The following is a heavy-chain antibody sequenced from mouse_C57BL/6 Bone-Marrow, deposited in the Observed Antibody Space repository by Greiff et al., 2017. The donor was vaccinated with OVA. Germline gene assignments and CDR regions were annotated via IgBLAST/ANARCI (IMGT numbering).Heavy chain of an antibody. Sequence: QVQLQQSGAELARPGASVKLSCKASGYTFTSYGISWVKQRTGQGLEWIGEIYPRSGNTYYNEKFKGKATLTADKSSSTAYMELRSLTSEDSAVYFCARYRNYYGSSYVSYAMDYWGQGTSVTVSS. CDR2: IYPRSGNT. CDR1: GYTFTSYG. J-gene: IGHJ4*01. V-gene: IGHV1-81*01. D-gene: IGHD1-1*01. CDR3: ARYRNYYGSSYVSYAMDY.